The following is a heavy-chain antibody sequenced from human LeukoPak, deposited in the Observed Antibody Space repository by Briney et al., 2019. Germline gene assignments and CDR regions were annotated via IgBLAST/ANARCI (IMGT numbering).Heavy chain of an antibody. CDR3: ARTGTNAWFDP. Sequence: GRSLRLSCAASGFTFNSYAMHWVRQAPSKGLEWVAVISYDGSNKYYADSVKGRFTISRDNSKNTLYLQMNSLRAEDTAVYYCARTGTNAWFDPWGQGTLVTVSS. D-gene: IGHD1-14*01. V-gene: IGHV3-30-3*01. CDR2: ISYDGSNK. CDR1: GFTFNSYA. J-gene: IGHJ5*02.